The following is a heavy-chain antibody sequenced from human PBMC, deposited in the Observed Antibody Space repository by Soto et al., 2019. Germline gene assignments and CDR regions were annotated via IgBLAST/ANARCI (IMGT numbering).Heavy chain of an antibody. V-gene: IGHV3-33*01. CDR2: IWYDGSNK. CDR1: GFTFSSYG. D-gene: IGHD3-3*01. J-gene: IGHJ6*02. CDR3: ARVSGSFGVVIRYYYYGMDV. Sequence: GGSLRLSCAAAGFTFSSYGMHWVRQAPGKGLEWVAVIWYDGSNKYYADSVKGRFTISRDNSKNTLYLQMNSLRAEDTAVYYCARVSGSFGVVIRYYYYGMDVWGQGTTVTVSS.